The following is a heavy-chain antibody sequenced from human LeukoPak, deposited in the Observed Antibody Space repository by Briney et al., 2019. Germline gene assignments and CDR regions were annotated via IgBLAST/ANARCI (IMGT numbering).Heavy chain of an antibody. CDR3: VRDWDY. V-gene: IGHV3-21*01. CDR2: IRSSSNYI. CDR1: GFTFSSYG. Sequence: PGRSLRLSCEASGFTFSSYGMHWVRQAPGKGLEWVSSIRSSSNYIYYADSLKGRFTISRDNAKNSLYLQMNTLRAEDTAVYYCVRDWDYWGQGTLVTVSS. J-gene: IGHJ4*02.